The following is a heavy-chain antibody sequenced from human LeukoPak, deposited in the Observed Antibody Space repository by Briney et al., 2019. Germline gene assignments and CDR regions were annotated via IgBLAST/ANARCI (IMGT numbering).Heavy chain of an antibody. CDR3: SLRYCSGTSCPGY. CDR2: IKSSADGGAT. J-gene: IGHJ4*02. V-gene: IGHV3-15*01. CDR1: GFTFSDAW. D-gene: IGHD2-8*02. Sequence: PGGSLRLSCAASGFTFSDAWLSWARQAPGKGPEWVCRIKSSADGGATDYAAPVKGRFTVSRDDSKDTLYLHMNSLKTEDTAVYYCSLRYCSGTSCPGYWGQGTLVTVSS.